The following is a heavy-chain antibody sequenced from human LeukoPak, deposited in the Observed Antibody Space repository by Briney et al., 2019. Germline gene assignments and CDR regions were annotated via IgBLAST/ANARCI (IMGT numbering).Heavy chain of an antibody. CDR2: INEDGSEK. CDR1: AFTFSRYW. Sequence: GGSLRLSCAASAFTFSRYWTTWVRQAPGKVLEWVANINEDGSEKYYLDSVRGRFTISRDNAKNSLYLQMDSLRAEDTAVYYCARLFVYGSGAEAFDYWGQGALVTVSS. CDR3: ARLFVYGSGAEAFDY. V-gene: IGHV3-7*01. J-gene: IGHJ4*02. D-gene: IGHD3-10*01.